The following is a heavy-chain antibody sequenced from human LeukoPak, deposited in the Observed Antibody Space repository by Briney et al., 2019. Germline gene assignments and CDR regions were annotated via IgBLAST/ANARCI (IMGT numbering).Heavy chain of an antibody. J-gene: IGHJ5*02. CDR1: GGSFSGYY. CDR2: INHSGST. V-gene: IGHV4-34*01. Sequence: SETLSLTCAVYGGSFSGYYWSWIRQPPGKGLEWIGEINHSGSTNYNPSLKSRVTISVDTSKNQFSLKLSSVTAADTAVYYCARDHEGFDPWGQGTLVTVSS. CDR3: ARDHEGFDP.